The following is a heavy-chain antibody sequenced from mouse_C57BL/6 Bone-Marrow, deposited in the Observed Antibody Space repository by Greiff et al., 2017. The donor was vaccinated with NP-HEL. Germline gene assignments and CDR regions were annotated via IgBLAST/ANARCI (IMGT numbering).Heavy chain of an antibody. D-gene: IGHD2-3*01. CDR2: IDPEDGDT. CDR3: TNDGYYVDAMDY. CDR1: GFNIKDYY. Sequence: EVQLQQSGAELVRPGASVKLSCTASGFNIKDYYMHWVKQRPEQGLEWIGRIDPEDGDTEYAPKFQGKATMTADTSSNTAYLQLSSLTSEDTAVYYCTNDGYYVDAMDYWGQGTSVTVSS. J-gene: IGHJ4*01. V-gene: IGHV14-1*01.